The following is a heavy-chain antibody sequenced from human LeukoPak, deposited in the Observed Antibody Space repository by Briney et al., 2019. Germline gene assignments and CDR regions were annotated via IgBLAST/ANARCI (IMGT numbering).Heavy chain of an antibody. CDR2: ISSSSSYI. D-gene: IGHD5-18*01. J-gene: IGHJ4*01. CDR1: GFTFSGYS. CDR3: ARDNTGMGPADY. V-gene: IGHV3-21*01. Sequence: GGSLRLSCAASGFTFSGYSMNWVRQAPGKGLEWVSSISSSSSYIYYADSVKGRFTISRDNAKNSLYLQMNSLRAEDTAVYYCARDNTGMGPADYWGQGTLVTVSS.